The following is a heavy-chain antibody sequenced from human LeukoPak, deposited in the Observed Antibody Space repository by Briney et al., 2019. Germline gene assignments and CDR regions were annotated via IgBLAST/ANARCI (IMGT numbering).Heavy chain of an antibody. Sequence: PGGSLRLSCAASGLTFSIYDMNWVRQAPGEGLEWVSGISSTGGATYYADSVRGRFTISRDNSKNILFAQMGSLRAEDTAVYYCAKAKNPRNFYDAFDIWGQGTMVTVSS. J-gene: IGHJ3*02. V-gene: IGHV3-23*01. D-gene: IGHD2/OR15-2a*01. CDR3: AKAKNPRNFYDAFDI. CDR1: GLTFSIYD. CDR2: ISSTGGAT.